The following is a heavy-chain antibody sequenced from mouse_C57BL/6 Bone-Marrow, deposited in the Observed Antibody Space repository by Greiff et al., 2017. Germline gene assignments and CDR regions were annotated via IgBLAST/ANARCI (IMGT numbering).Heavy chain of an antibody. CDR2: IYPRSGNT. J-gene: IGHJ4*01. CDR1: GYTFTSYG. D-gene: IGHD2-2*01. Sequence: VQLQQSGAELARPGASVKLSCKASGYTFTSYGISWVKQRTGQGLEWIGEIYPRSGNTYYNEKFKGKATLTADKSSSTAYMELRSLTSEDSAVYFCARGWLPYAMDYWGRGTSVTVSS. CDR3: ARGWLPYAMDY. V-gene: IGHV1-81*01.